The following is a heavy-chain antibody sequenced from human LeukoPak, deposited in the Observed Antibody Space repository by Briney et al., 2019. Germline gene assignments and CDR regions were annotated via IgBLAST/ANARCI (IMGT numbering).Heavy chain of an antibody. CDR1: GFTFSSYS. Sequence: GGSLRLSCAASGFTFSSYSMNWVRQAPGKGLEWVSSISSSSSYIYYADSVKGRFTISRDNAKNTLYLQMNSLRAEDTAVYYCAKDLYYYVLSTDYWGQGTLVTVSS. J-gene: IGHJ4*02. V-gene: IGHV3-21*04. CDR3: AKDLYYYVLSTDY. D-gene: IGHD3-10*02. CDR2: ISSSSSYI.